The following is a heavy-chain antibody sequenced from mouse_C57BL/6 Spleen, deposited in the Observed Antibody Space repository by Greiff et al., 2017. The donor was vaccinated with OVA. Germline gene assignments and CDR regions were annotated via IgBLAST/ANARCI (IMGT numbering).Heavy chain of an antibody. D-gene: IGHD2-3*01. V-gene: IGHV1-55*01. Sequence: QVQLKQPGAELVKPGASVKMSCKASGYTFTSYWITWVKQRPGQGLEWIGDIYPGSGSTNYNEKFKSKATLTVDTSASTAYMQLSSLTSEDSAVYYCARKGRYDGSLAYWGQGTLVTVSA. CDR2: IYPGSGST. J-gene: IGHJ3*01. CDR1: GYTFTSYW. CDR3: ARKGRYDGSLAY.